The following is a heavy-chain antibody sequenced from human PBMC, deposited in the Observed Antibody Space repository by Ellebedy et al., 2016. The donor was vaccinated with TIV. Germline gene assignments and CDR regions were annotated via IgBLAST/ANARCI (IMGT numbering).Heavy chain of an antibody. J-gene: IGHJ4*02. CDR3: ARGAIWFGELSTYYCDY. D-gene: IGHD3-10*01. CDR2: INQDGGEE. V-gene: IGHV3-7*01. Sequence: GESLKISCAASGFTFSSYWMSWVRQAPGKGLEWVANINQDGGEEYYVDSVKGRFTVSRVNAKNSLYLQMNSLRAEDTAVYYCARGAIWFGELSTYYCDYWGQGTLVTVSS. CDR1: GFTFSSYW.